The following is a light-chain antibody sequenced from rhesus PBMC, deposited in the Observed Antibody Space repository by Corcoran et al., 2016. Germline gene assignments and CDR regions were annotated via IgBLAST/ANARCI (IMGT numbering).Light chain of an antibody. Sequence: DIQMTQSPSSLSASVGDTVTITCRPSQSISSWLAWYQQKPGKAPKLLIKKASTLQSGVPSRFSGSGSGTDFTLTISSLQSEDFAAYYCQQYSSSPLTFGGGTKVEIK. V-gene: IGKV1-22*01. CDR3: QQYSSSPLT. CDR2: KAS. CDR1: QSISSW. J-gene: IGKJ4*01.